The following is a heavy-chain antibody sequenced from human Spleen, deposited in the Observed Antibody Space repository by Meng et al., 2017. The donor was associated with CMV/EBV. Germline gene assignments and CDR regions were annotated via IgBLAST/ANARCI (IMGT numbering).Heavy chain of an antibody. Sequence: QLQPQESGPGLGKPSETLSLTCTVSGGSISSSSYYWGWIRQPPGKGLEWIGSIYYSGSTYYNPSLKSRVTISVDTSKNQFSLKLSSVTAADTAVYYCAREYSSSSFDYWGQGTLVTVSS. D-gene: IGHD6-6*01. CDR3: AREYSSSSFDY. V-gene: IGHV4-39*07. J-gene: IGHJ4*02. CDR2: IYYSGST. CDR1: GGSISSSSYY.